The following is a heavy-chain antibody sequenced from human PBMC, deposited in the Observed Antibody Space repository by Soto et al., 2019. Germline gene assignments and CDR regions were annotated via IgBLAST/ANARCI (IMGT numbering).Heavy chain of an antibody. CDR3: ATKARVTNYLYYGMDV. D-gene: IGHD2-21*02. CDR2: ISSSGGNT. CDR1: GFTFNKYA. V-gene: IGHV3-23*01. J-gene: IGHJ6*02. Sequence: GGSLRLSCAASGFTFNKYAMNWVRQAPGKGLEWVSGISSSGGNTAYGDSVKGRFTISRDNSKNTLFLHMGRLRAEDTAMYYCATKARVTNYLYYGMDVWGLGTTVTVSS.